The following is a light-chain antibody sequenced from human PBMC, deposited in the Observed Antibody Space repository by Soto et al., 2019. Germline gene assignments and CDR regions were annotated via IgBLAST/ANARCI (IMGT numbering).Light chain of an antibody. J-gene: IGKJ1*01. CDR1: QSLSKNY. CDR3: QQCVTAPLT. Sequence: EIVLTQSPGTLSLSPGERATLSCRASQSLSKNYLAWYQHKPGQAPRLLIHDASNRATGLPDRFSGSGSGTDFTITISSLEHEDSAVYYCQQCVTAPLTFGPGTKVEI. V-gene: IGKV3-20*01. CDR2: DAS.